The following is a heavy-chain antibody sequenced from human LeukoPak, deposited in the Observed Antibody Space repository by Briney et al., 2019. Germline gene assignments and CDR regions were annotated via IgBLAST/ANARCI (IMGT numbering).Heavy chain of an antibody. CDR2: IYWNDDK. CDR1: GFSLSTSGVG. J-gene: IGHJ3*02. CDR3: AHFSSTYYDFWSGYYSSYDAFDI. V-gene: IGHV2-5*01. Sequence: SGPTLVNPTQTLTLSCTFSGFSLSTSGVGVGWIRQPPGKALEWLALIYWNDDKRYSPSLKSRLTITKDTSKNQVVLTMTNMDPVDTATYCCAHFSSTYYDFWSGYYSSYDAFDIWGQGTMVTVSS. D-gene: IGHD3-3*01.